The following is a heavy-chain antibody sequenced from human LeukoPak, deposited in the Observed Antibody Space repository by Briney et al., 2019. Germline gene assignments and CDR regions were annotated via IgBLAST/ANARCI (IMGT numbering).Heavy chain of an antibody. CDR2: ISSSSSYI. V-gene: IGHV3-21*01. CDR3: ARDLDRYDILTGTVLDP. CDR1: GFTFSSYS. Sequence: GGSLRLSCAASGFTFSSYSMNWVRQAPGKGLEWVASISSSSSYIYYADAVKGRFTISRDNAKNSLYLQMNSLRAEDTAVYYCARDLDRYDILTGTVLDPWGQGTLVTVSS. D-gene: IGHD3-9*01. J-gene: IGHJ5*02.